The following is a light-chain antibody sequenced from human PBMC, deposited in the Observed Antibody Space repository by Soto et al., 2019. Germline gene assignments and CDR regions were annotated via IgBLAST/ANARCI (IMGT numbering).Light chain of an antibody. CDR3: QQYGSPLGMYT. V-gene: IGKV3-20*01. Sequence: EIVLTQSPGTLSLSPGERATLSCRASQSISSSNLAWYQQKPGQTPRLLIYGASSRTTGIPDRFSGSGSGTDFTLTMNRLEPEDFAVYYCQQYGSPLGMYTFGQGTKLEIK. J-gene: IGKJ2*01. CDR2: GAS. CDR1: QSISSSN.